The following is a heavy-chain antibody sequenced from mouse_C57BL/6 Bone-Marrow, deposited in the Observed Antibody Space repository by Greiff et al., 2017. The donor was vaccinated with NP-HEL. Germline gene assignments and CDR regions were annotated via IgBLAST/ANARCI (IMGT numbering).Heavy chain of an antibody. CDR2: IYPGDGDT. CDR1: GYAFSSYW. J-gene: IGHJ3*01. V-gene: IGHV1-80*01. Sequence: QVHVKQSGAELVKPGASVQISCKASGYAFSSYWMNWVKQRPGKGLEWIGQIYPGDGDTNYNGKFKDKASLTADTSSSTAYRQLSSLTSEDSAVYFCARGAYWGQGTLVTVSA. CDR3: ARGAY.